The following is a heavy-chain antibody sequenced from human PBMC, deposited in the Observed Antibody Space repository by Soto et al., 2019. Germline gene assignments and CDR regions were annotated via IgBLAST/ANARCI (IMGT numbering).Heavy chain of an antibody. CDR1: GFSFSSYS. CDR3: ARAPGRSLDC. V-gene: IGHV3-48*01. J-gene: IGHJ4*02. Sequence: GGSLRLSCAASGFSFSSYSMSWVRQAPGKGLEWVSYISGSSGTTYYADSVKGRFIISRDNAKNSLYLQMNSLRAEDMAVYYCARAPGRSLDCWGQGTLVTVSS. CDR2: ISGSSGTT.